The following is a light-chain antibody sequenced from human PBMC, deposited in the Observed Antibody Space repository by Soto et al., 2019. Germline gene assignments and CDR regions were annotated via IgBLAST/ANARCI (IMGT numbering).Light chain of an antibody. CDR3: SSYTSSSTLYV. CDR2: DVS. V-gene: IGLV2-14*03. J-gene: IGLJ1*01. Sequence: QSALTQPASVSGSPGQSITISCTGTSSYVGGYNYVSWYQHHPGKAPKLMIYDVSNRPSGVSNRFSGSKSGNTASLTISGLQAEDEADYYCSSYTSSSTLYVFGTGTKLTVL. CDR1: SSYVGGYNY.